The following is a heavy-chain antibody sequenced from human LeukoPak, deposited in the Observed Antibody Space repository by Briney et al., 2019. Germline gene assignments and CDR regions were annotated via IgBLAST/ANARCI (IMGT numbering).Heavy chain of an antibody. J-gene: IGHJ6*02. CDR3: AKDRAVPKADYYYGMDV. D-gene: IGHD6-19*01. CDR2: ISYDGSNK. Sequence: PGGSLRLSCAASGFTFSSYAMSWVRQAPGKGLEWVAVISYDGSNKYYADSVKGRFTISRDNSKNTLYLQMNSLRAEDTAVYYCAKDRAVPKADYYYGMDVWGQGTTVTVSS. V-gene: IGHV3-30*18. CDR1: GFTFSSYA.